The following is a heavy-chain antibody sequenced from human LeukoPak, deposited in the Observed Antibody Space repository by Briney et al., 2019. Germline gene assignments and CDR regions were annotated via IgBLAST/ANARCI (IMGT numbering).Heavy chain of an antibody. J-gene: IGHJ5*02. V-gene: IGHV4-59*01. CDR2: IYYSGST. D-gene: IGHD3-3*01. CDR1: GGSISSYY. Sequence: SETLSLTCTVSGGSISSYYWSWIRQPPGKGLEWIGNIYYSGSTNYNPSLKSRVTISVDTSKNQFSLKLSSVTAADTAVYYCARGVYDFWSGYPDPKNWFDPWGQGTLVTVSS. CDR3: ARGVYDFWSGYPDPKNWFDP.